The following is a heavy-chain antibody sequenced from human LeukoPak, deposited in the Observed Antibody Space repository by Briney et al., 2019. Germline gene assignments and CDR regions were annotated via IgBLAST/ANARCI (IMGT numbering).Heavy chain of an antibody. J-gene: IGHJ4*02. CDR2: ISNSGNTI. V-gene: IGHV3-11*04. Sequence: PGGSLRLSCAASGFTFSDYYMNWIRQAPGKGLEWISYISNSGNTIYYADSLKGRFTISRDNAKNSLYLQMNSLRAEDTAVYYCARDFHVRNYDIGGYSYWGQGTLVTVSS. CDR3: ARDFHVRNYDIGGYSY. D-gene: IGHD3-22*01. CDR1: GFTFSDYY.